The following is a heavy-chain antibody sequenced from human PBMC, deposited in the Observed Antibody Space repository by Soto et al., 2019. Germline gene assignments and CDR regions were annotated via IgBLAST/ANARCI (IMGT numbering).Heavy chain of an antibody. CDR2: FDPEDGET. J-gene: IGHJ4*02. D-gene: IGHD3-22*01. V-gene: IGHV1-24*01. CDR1: GYTLTELS. Sequence: GASVKVSCKVSGYTLTELSMHWVRQAPGKGLEWMGGFDPEDGETIYAQKFQGRVTMTEDTSTDTAYMELSSLRSEDTAVYYCASPPRYYYDSSGYYASYYFDYWDQGTLVTVSS. CDR3: ASPPRYYYDSSGYYASYYFDY.